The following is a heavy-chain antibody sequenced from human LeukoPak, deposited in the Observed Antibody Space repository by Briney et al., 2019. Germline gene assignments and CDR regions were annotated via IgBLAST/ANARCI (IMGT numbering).Heavy chain of an antibody. J-gene: IGHJ4*02. CDR3: ARSTMVRGFFFDY. CDR1: GGSISSSSYY. CDR2: IYYSGST. V-gene: IGHV4-39*07. D-gene: IGHD3-10*01. Sequence: SETLSLTCTDSGGSISSSSYYWGWIRQPPGKGLEWIGSIYYSGSTYYNPSLKSRVTISVDTSKNQFSLKLSSVTAADTAVYYCARSTMVRGFFFDYWGQGTLVTVSS.